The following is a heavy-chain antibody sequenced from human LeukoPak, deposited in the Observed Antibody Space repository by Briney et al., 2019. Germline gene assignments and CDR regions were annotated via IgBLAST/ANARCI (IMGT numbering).Heavy chain of an antibody. CDR2: ISDSGVTT. CDR3: AKVPYSDYGSGRPPFMDV. V-gene: IGHV3-23*01. Sequence: GGSLRLSCAASGFTFSNYAMSWVRQAPGKGLGWVSTISDSGVTTYHADSVMGRFTISRDNSKNTLYLQMNSLRAEDTAIHYCAKVPYSDYGSGRPPFMDVWGQGTTVAVS. J-gene: IGHJ6*02. CDR1: GFTFSNYA. D-gene: IGHD3-10*01.